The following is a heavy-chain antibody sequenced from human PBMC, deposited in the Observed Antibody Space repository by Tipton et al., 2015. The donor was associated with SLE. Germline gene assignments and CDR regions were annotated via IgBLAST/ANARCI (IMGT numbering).Heavy chain of an antibody. CDR2: ISGSGGTT. Sequence: SLRLSCAASGFTFSSYAMSWVRQAPGKGLEWVSAISGSGGTTYYADSVKGRFTISRDNAKNSLYLQMSSLRAEDTAVYYCARGVGSPDYWGQGTLVTVSS. CDR3: ARGVGSPDY. J-gene: IGHJ4*02. V-gene: IGHV3-23*01. CDR1: GFTFSSYA. D-gene: IGHD6-13*01.